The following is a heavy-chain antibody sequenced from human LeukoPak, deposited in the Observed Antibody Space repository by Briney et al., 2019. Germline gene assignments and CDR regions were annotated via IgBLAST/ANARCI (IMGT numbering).Heavy chain of an antibody. D-gene: IGHD3-10*01. CDR1: GLTFSTYW. CDR2: IKEDGSEK. J-gene: IGHJ6*02. V-gene: IGHV3-7*01. CDR3: ARHRRLYKKRFYYGSGSPPGMDV. Sequence: GGSLRLSCAASGLTFSTYWMSWVRQAPGKGLEWVANIKEDGSEKYYVDSVKGRFTISRDNAKNSLYLQMNSLRAEDTAVYYCARHRRLYKKRFYYGSGSPPGMDVWGHGTTVTVSS.